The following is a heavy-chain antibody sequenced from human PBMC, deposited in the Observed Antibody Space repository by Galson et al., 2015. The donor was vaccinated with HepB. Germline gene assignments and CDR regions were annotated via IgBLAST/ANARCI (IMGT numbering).Heavy chain of an antibody. Sequence: SLRLSCAVSGFTLRNYVMNWVRQAPGKEPEWVATISGDGDTTHYATSVKGRFTISKDNSKSTLYLQMNSLGGEDTAVYYCATRLRVSSWSSFDSWGQGTLVTVSA. V-gene: IGHV3-23*01. CDR2: ISGDGDTT. CDR3: ATRLRVSSWSSFDS. D-gene: IGHD2-2*01. CDR1: GFTLRNYV. J-gene: IGHJ4*02.